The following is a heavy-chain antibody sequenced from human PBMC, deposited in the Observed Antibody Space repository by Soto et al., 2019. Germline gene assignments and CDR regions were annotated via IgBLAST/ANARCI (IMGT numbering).Heavy chain of an antibody. CDR1: GDSISGSQW. V-gene: IGHV4-4*02. CDR3: ASVISSRDEYFDY. Sequence: QVQLQESGPGLVKPSETLSLTCAVSGDSISGSQWWSWVRLPPGKGLEWIGAISHTGTTNYNPCLKSRVTMSVDKPKNQFSLILTSVPAADTAVYYCASVISSRDEYFDYWGQGTVVTVS. CDR2: ISHTGTT. J-gene: IGHJ4*02. D-gene: IGHD2-2*01.